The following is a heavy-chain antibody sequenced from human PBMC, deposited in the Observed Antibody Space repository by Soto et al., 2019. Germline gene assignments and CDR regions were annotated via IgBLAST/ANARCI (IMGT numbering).Heavy chain of an antibody. CDR3: ASPLDTAMVGPYYYGMDV. J-gene: IGHJ6*02. Sequence: SGKVSCKASGVTFSSYAISWVPQAPGQGLEWMGGIIPIFGTANYAQKFQGRVTITADESTSTAYMELSSLRSEDTAVYYCASPLDTAMVGPYYYGMDVWGQGTTVTVSS. CDR2: IIPIFGTA. CDR1: GVTFSSYA. D-gene: IGHD5-18*01. V-gene: IGHV1-69*13.